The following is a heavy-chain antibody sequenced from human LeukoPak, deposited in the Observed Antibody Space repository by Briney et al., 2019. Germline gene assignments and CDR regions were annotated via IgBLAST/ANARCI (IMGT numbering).Heavy chain of an antibody. V-gene: IGHV3-74*01. CDR3: ARESTGERPGC. CDR2: IKYDGSST. Sequence: GGSLRLSCAASGFIFSDYWMHWVRQGPGKGLEWVSRIKYDGSSTSYADSVKGRFTISRDNAQNSLYLQMKGLRAEDTAVYYCARESTGERPGCWGQGTLVTVSS. D-gene: IGHD1-1*01. J-gene: IGHJ4*02. CDR1: GFIFSDYW.